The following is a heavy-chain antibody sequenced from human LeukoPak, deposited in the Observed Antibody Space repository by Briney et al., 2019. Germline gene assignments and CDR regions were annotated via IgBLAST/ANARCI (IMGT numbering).Heavy chain of an antibody. CDR1: GGSINNFY. D-gene: IGHD2-21*02. CDR3: ASVKVTDNWFDP. J-gene: IGHJ5*02. Sequence: SETLSLTCTASGGSINNFYWSWLRQPAGQGLEWIGRIYSSGSTNYNPSLKSRVTMSVDTSKNQFSLKLSSVTAADTAVYFCASVKVTDNWFDPWGQGTLVTVSS. CDR2: IYSSGST. V-gene: IGHV4-4*07.